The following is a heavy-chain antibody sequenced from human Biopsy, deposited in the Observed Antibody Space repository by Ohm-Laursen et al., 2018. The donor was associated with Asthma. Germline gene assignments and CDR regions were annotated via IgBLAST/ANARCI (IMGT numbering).Heavy chain of an antibody. Sequence: SLRLSCAASGFTFSNYAMHWVRQAPGKGLEWVAVGGSYYDGGLKYYADSVNGRFTVSRDDSKNTLYLQMNSLRPDDTAVYYCARDVMEWYLPAFDFWGQGTLVTVSS. J-gene: IGHJ4*02. D-gene: IGHD3-3*01. CDR2: GGSYYDGGLK. CDR3: ARDVMEWYLPAFDF. CDR1: GFTFSNYA. V-gene: IGHV3-30-3*01.